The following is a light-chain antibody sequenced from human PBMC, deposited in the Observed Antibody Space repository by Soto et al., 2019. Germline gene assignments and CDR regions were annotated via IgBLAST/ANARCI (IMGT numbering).Light chain of an antibody. Sequence: DIQMTQSPSSLSASVGDRVTITCRASQSISSYLNWSQQKPGKAPKLLIYKASTLKSGVPSRFSGSGSGTEFTLTISSLQPDDFATYYCQQYNSYSKTFGQGTKVDIK. CDR2: KAS. CDR1: QSISSY. CDR3: QQYNSYSKT. J-gene: IGKJ1*01. V-gene: IGKV1-5*03.